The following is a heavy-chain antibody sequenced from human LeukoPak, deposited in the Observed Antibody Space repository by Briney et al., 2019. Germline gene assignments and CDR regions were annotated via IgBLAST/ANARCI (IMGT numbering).Heavy chain of an antibody. V-gene: IGHV4-34*01. CDR1: GGSFSGDY. J-gene: IGHJ6*03. D-gene: IGHD3-10*01. CDR2: IQKSGST. Sequence: SETLSLTCAVYGGSFSGDYWSWIRQRPGKGLEWIGEIQKSGSTSYNPSLQSRVTISVDRSKSQFSLRLTSVTAADTAVYYCAKPHYYYGSGTMSYFYYYMDVWGEGTTVAVAS. CDR3: AKPHYYYGSGTMSYFYYYMDV.